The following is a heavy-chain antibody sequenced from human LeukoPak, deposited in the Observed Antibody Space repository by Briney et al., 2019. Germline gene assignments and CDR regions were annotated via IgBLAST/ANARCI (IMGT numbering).Heavy chain of an antibody. CDR3: ARGDAGYSSGWYLDY. Sequence: PSETLSLTCTVSDGSISSYYWSWIRQPPGKGLEWIGYIYYSGSTNYNPSLKSRVTISVDTSKNQFSLKLSSVTAADTAVYYCARGDAGYSSGWYLDYWGQGTLVTVSS. J-gene: IGHJ4*02. V-gene: IGHV4-59*01. CDR1: DGSISSYY. D-gene: IGHD6-19*01. CDR2: IYYSGST.